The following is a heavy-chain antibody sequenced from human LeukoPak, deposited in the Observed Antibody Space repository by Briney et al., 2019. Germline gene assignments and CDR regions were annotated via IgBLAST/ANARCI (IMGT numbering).Heavy chain of an antibody. CDR3: ARDLGIVTIFGVVSWFDP. CDR1: GGTFTSYA. D-gene: IGHD3-3*01. CDR2: INTNTGNP. Sequence: ASVKVSCKASGGTFTSYAMNWVRQAPGQGLGWMGWINTNTGNPTYAQGFTGRFVFSLDTSVSTAYLQISSLKAEDTAVYYCARDLGIVTIFGVVSWFDPWGQGTLVTVSS. J-gene: IGHJ5*02. V-gene: IGHV7-4-1*02.